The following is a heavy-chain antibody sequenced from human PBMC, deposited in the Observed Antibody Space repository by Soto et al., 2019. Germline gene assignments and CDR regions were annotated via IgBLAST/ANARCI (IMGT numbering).Heavy chain of an antibody. CDR3: ARGKYSSSPVVDY. CDR2: IYYSGST. CDR1: GGSVSSGSYC. J-gene: IGHJ4*02. Sequence: PSETLSLTCTVSGGSVSSGSYCWSWIRQPPGKGLEWIGYIYYSGSTNYNPSLKSRVTISVDTSKNQFSLKLSSVTAADTAVYYCARGKYSSSPVVDYWGQGTLVTVSS. V-gene: IGHV4-61*01. D-gene: IGHD6-6*01.